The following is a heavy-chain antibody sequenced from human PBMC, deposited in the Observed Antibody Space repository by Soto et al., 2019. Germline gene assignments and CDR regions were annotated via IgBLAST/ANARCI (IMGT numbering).Heavy chain of an antibody. V-gene: IGHV3-23*01. CDR3: AKTLRMAVVMDAFDI. CDR2: ISGSGIST. J-gene: IGHJ3*02. Sequence: EVQLLESGGGLVQPGGSLRLSCAASGFTFSNFAMSWVRQAPGKGLEWVSAISGSGISTFYADSVKGRFTISRDNSKNTLYLQMNSLRAEDTAVFYCAKTLRMAVVMDAFDIWGQATMVTVSP. D-gene: IGHD2-21*01. CDR1: GFTFSNFA.